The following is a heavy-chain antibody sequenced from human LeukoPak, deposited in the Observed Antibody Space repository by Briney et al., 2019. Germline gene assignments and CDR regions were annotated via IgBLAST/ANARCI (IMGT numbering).Heavy chain of an antibody. Sequence: GASVKVSCKASGYTFTGYYMHWVRQAPGQGLELMGWVNPNSGGTNYEQKFQGRVTMTRDTSISTAYMELSRLRSDDTAVYYCARVNTMVRGVIIGEYYFDYWGQGTLVTVSS. CDR3: ARVNTMVRGVIIGEYYFDY. CDR2: VNPNSGGT. CDR1: GYTFTGYY. V-gene: IGHV1-2*02. D-gene: IGHD3-10*01. J-gene: IGHJ4*02.